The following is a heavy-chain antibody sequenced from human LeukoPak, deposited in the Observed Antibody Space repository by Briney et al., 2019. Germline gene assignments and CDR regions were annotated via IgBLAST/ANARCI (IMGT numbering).Heavy chain of an antibody. CDR3: ARDRMAGIYAY. J-gene: IGHJ4*02. V-gene: IGHV4-34*01. CDR2: INHSGST. Sequence: PSETLSLTCAVYGGSFSGYYWSWIRQPPGKGLEWIGEINHSGSTNYNPSLKSRVTISVDTSKNQFSLKLSSVTAADTAVYYCARDRMAGIYAYWGQGTLVTVSS. D-gene: IGHD6-13*01. CDR1: GGSFSGYY.